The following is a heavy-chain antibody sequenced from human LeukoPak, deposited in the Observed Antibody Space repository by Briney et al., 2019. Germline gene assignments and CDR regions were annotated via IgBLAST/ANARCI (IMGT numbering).Heavy chain of an antibody. CDR3: AKDRSCTGSSCNVGS. Sequence: GGSLRLSCAASGFTFSSFAMSWVRQAPGKGLEWVSAISGSGGSTYYADSVKGRFTISRDNSKDTLFLQMNSLRAEDTAVYYCAKDRSCTGSSCNVGSWGQGTMVTVSS. CDR1: GFTFSSFA. J-gene: IGHJ3*01. V-gene: IGHV3-23*01. D-gene: IGHD2-2*01. CDR2: ISGSGGST.